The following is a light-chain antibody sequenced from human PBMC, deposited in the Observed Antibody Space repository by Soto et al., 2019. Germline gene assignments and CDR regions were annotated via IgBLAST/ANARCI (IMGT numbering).Light chain of an antibody. J-gene: IGKJ4*01. CDR1: QSVSSSY. V-gene: IGKV3-20*01. CDR3: QQYGSSPLT. Sequence: EIVLTQSPGTLSLSPGESATLSCRAGQSVSSSYLAWYQQKPAQAPRLLIFGASNRATGIPDRFSGGGSGTDFTLTISRLEPEDFAVYYCQQYGSSPLTFGGGTTVEIK. CDR2: GAS.